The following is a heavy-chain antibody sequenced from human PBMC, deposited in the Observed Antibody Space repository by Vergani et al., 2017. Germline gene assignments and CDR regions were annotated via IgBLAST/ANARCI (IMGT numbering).Heavy chain of an antibody. CDR2: ISGSGGST. J-gene: IGHJ4*02. Sequence: EVQLLESGGGLVQPGGSLRLSCAASGFTFSTYAIAWVRQAPGRGLEGVSGISGSGGSTYYADSVKGRFTVSRDNSKNTLYLQMNSLSAEDTAVYYCAKAHHSSGWYYFDYWGQGTLVTVSS. CDR1: GFTFSTYA. D-gene: IGHD6-19*01. V-gene: IGHV3-23*01. CDR3: AKAHHSSGWYYFDY.